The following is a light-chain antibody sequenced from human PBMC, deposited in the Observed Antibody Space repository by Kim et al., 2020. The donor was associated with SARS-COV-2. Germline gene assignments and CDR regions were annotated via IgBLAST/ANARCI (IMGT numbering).Light chain of an antibody. CDR3: QQRSGWPPTYT. Sequence: PRDQPSLAPRAKQTVGSILAWYRHKPGQAQRDLFYDAYNRAISVPDRLRGSESETDVTLTISDLEHEDSAFYYCQQRSGWPPTYTFGQGTKRE. V-gene: IGKV3-11*01. J-gene: IGKJ2*01. CDR1: QTVGSI. CDR2: DAY.